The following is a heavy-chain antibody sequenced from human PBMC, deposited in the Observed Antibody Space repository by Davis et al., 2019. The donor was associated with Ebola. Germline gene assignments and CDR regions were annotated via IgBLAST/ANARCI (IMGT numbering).Heavy chain of an antibody. CDR1: GGSISSGDYY. CDR3: ARDGSYDSSGYYGY. J-gene: IGHJ4*02. D-gene: IGHD3-22*01. V-gene: IGHV4-30-4*02. CDR2: IYYSGST. Sequence: MPSETLSLTCTVSGGSISSGDYYWSWIRQPPGKGLEWIGYIYYSGSTYYNPSLKSRVTISVDTSKNQFSLKLSSVTAADTAVYYCARDGSYDSSGYYGYWGQGTLVTVSS.